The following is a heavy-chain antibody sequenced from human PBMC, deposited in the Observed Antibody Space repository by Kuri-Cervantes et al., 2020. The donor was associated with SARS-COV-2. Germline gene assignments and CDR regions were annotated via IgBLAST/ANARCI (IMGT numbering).Heavy chain of an antibody. CDR3: ARKGELDYYYYGMDV. D-gene: IGHD1-26*01. CDR1: GYTFTSYG. J-gene: IGHJ6*02. V-gene: IGHV1-18*04. Sequence: ASVKVSCKASGYTFTSYGISWVRQAPGQGLEWMGWISAYNGNTNYAQKLQGRVTMTTDTSTSTAYMELRSLRSDDTAVYYCARKGELDYYYYGMDVWGQGTTVTVSS. CDR2: ISAYNGNT.